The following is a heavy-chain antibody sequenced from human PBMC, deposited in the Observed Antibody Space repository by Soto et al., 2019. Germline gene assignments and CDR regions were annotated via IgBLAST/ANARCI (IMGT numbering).Heavy chain of an antibody. CDR2: IIPPFGSA. CDR1: GGTFSSYA. D-gene: IGHD3-22*01. Sequence: QVQLVQSGAEVKKPGSSVKVSCKASGGTFSSYAFSWVRQAPGQGREWVGGIIPPFGSANYAQKFQGRVTITVDESTSTAYMELSSLRSEDTAMYYCAKVKYDSSGYYRNFDYWGQGTLVTVSS. V-gene: IGHV1-69*01. CDR3: AKVKYDSSGYYRNFDY. J-gene: IGHJ4*02.